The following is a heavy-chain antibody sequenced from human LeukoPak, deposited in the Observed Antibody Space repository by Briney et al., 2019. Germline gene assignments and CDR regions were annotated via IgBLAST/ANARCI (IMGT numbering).Heavy chain of an antibody. J-gene: IGHJ4*02. CDR3: ARDLYYYDSSASTDY. CDR2: IIPILGIA. D-gene: IGHD3-22*01. V-gene: IGHV1-69*04. Sequence: SVKVSCKASGGTFSSYAISWVRQAPGQGLEWMGRIIPILGIANYAQKFQGRVTITADKSTSTAYMELSSLRSEDTAVYYCARDLYYYDSSASTDYWGKGTLVTVSS. CDR1: GGTFSSYA.